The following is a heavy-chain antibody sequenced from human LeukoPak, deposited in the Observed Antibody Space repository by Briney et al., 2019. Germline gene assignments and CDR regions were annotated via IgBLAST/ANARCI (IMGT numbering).Heavy chain of an antibody. V-gene: IGHV3-30-3*01. CDR2: ISYDGSNK. Sequence: GGSLRLSCAASGFTFSSYAMHWVRQAPGKGLEWVAVISYDGSNKYYADSVKGRFTISRDNFKNTLYLQMNSLRAEDTAVYYCARETAMAHFDYWGQGTLVTVSS. CDR3: ARETAMAHFDY. J-gene: IGHJ4*02. CDR1: GFTFSSYA. D-gene: IGHD5-18*01.